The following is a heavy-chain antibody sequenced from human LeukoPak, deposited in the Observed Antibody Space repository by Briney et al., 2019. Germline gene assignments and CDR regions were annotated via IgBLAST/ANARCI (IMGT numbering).Heavy chain of an antibody. CDR2: ISYDGSNE. CDR1: GFTFSSYV. Sequence: GGSLRLSCAASGFTFSSYVMHWVRQAPGKGLEWVAIISYDGSNEYYADSVKGRFTISRDNAKNSLYLQMNSLRAEDTAVYYCARDLSYTSGWDQYWGQGTLVTVSS. D-gene: IGHD6-19*01. CDR3: ARDLSYTSGWDQY. V-gene: IGHV3-30*04. J-gene: IGHJ4*02.